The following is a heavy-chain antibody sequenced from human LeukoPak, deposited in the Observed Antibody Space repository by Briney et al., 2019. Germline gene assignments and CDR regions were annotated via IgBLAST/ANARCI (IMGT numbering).Heavy chain of an antibody. D-gene: IGHD1-26*01. V-gene: IGHV3-21*01. CDR1: GFTFSGYS. CDR2: ISSSSSYI. Sequence: PGGSLRLSCAASGFTFSGYSMNWVRQAPGKGLEWVSSISSSSSYIYYADSVKGRFTISRDNAKNSLYLQMNSLRAEDTAVYYCARGHLGRIGYWGQGTLVTVSS. J-gene: IGHJ4*02. CDR3: ARGHLGRIGY.